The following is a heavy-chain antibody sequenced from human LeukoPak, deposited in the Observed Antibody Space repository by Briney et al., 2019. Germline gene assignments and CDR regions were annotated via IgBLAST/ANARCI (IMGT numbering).Heavy chain of an antibody. CDR3: ARDITGRPHDD. J-gene: IGHJ4*02. V-gene: IGHV3-11*05. D-gene: IGHD1-14*01. CDR2: ISSSSSYT. Sequence: PGGSLRLSCAASGFTFSDYYMSWIRQAPGKGLEWVSYISSSSSYTNYADSVKGRFTISRDNAKKSLYLQMNSLRAEDTAVYYCARDITGRPHDDWGQGTLVTVSS. CDR1: GFTFSDYY.